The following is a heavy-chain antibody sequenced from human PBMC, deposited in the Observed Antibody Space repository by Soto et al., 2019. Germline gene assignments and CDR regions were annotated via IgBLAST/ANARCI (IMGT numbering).Heavy chain of an antibody. D-gene: IGHD3-3*01. V-gene: IGHV3-48*03. CDR1: GFTRSSYE. Sequence: TXGALKVSCSASGFTRSSYEMNWVRQAPGRGLECVSYISSSGSTIYYADSVKGRFTISRDNAKNSLYLQMNSLRAEDTAVYYCARAPPFITIFGVVKYYYYGMDVWGQGTTVTVSS. J-gene: IGHJ6*02. CDR3: ARAPPFITIFGVVKYYYYGMDV. CDR2: ISSSGSTI.